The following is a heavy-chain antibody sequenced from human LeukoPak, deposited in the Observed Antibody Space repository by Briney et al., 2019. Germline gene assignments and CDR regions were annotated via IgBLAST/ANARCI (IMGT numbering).Heavy chain of an antibody. Sequence: PSQTLSLTCAVSGGSISSGGYSWSWIRQPPGKGLEWIGYIYHSGSTYYNPSLKSRVTISVDTSKNQFSLKLSSVTAADTAVYYCARTYCSGGSCYKWRPQPKYYFDYWGQGTLVTVSS. CDR1: GGSISSGGYS. V-gene: IGHV4-30-2*01. CDR3: ARTYCSGGSCYKWRPQPKYYFDY. CDR2: IYHSGST. D-gene: IGHD2-15*01. J-gene: IGHJ4*02.